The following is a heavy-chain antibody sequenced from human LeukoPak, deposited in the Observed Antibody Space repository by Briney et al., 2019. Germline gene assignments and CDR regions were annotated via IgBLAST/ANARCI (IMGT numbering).Heavy chain of an antibody. Sequence: PGGSLRLSCAASGFTFSSYWMHWVRQAPGKGLVWVSRISGDGGGTSYADSVKGRFTISRDNAKNTLYLQMNSLRAEDTAMYYCARGYYDTSGYYGEGFDYWGQGTLVTV. V-gene: IGHV3-74*01. CDR3: ARGYYDTSGYYGEGFDY. CDR2: ISGDGGGT. J-gene: IGHJ4*02. CDR1: GFTFSSYW. D-gene: IGHD3-22*01.